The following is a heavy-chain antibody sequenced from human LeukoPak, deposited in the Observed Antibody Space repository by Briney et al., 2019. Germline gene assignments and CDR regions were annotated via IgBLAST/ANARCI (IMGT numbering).Heavy chain of an antibody. CDR2: INHSGST. CDR1: GGSFSGYY. CDR3: ARHRDDYGGNSGGGY. D-gene: IGHD4-23*01. Sequence: SETLSLTCAVYGGSFSGYYWSWIRQPPGKGLEWIGEINHSGSTNYNPSLKSRVTISVDTSKNQFSLKLSFVTAADTAVYYCARHRDDYGGNSGGGYWGQGTLVTVSS. V-gene: IGHV4-34*01. J-gene: IGHJ4*02.